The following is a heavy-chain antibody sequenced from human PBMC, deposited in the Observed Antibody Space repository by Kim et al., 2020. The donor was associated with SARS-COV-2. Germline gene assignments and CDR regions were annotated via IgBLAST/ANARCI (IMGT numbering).Heavy chain of an antibody. CDR1: GYSISSGYY. CDR2: IYHSGST. CDR3: ARDDRSTMIVVVITPTFDY. V-gene: IGHV4-38-2*02. J-gene: IGHJ4*02. D-gene: IGHD3-22*01. Sequence: SETLSLTCTVSGYSISSGYYWGWIRQPPGKGLEWIGSIYHSGSTYYNPSLKSRVTISVDTSKNQFSLKLSSVTAADTAVYYCARDDRSTMIVVVITPTFDYWGQGTLVTVSS.